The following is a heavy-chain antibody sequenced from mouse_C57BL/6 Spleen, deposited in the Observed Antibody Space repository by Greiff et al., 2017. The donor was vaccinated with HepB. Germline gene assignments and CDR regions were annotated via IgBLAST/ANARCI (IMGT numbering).Heavy chain of an antibody. CDR1: GYTFTSYW. J-gene: IGHJ4*01. CDR2: IYPGSGST. Sequence: VQLQQSGAELVKPGASVKMSCKASGYTFTSYWITWVKQRPGQGLEWIGDIYPGSGSTNYNEKFKSKATLTVDTSSSTAYMQRSSLTSEDSAVYYCARKDILYYYAMCYWGQGTSVTASS. V-gene: IGHV1-55*01. CDR3: ARKDILYYYAMCY.